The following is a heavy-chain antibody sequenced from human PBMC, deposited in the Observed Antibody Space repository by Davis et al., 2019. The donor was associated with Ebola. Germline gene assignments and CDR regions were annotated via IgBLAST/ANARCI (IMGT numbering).Heavy chain of an antibody. CDR2: IGDSGST. V-gene: IGHV4-59*01. Sequence: SETLSLTCTVSGGSISSYYWSWIRQPPGKGLEWIAYIGDSGSTKYSPSLKSRVTIEIDRSKNQFSLKLNSVTAADTAVYYCARRCAGGSCHFGWFDPWGQGTLVTVSS. CDR1: GGSISSYY. J-gene: IGHJ5*02. CDR3: ARRCAGGSCHFGWFDP. D-gene: IGHD2-15*01.